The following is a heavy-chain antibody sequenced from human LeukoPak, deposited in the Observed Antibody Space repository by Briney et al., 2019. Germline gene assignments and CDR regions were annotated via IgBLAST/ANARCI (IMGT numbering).Heavy chain of an antibody. D-gene: IGHD2-2*01. Sequence: GASVKVSCKASGYTFTSYGISWVRQAPGQGLEWMGWISAYNGNTNYAQKLQGRVTMTTDTSTSTAYMELRSLRSDDTAVYYCARDCSSTSCHQVDYWGQGTLVTVSS. J-gene: IGHJ4*02. CDR1: GYTFTSYG. V-gene: IGHV1-18*01. CDR2: ISAYNGNT. CDR3: ARDCSSTSCHQVDY.